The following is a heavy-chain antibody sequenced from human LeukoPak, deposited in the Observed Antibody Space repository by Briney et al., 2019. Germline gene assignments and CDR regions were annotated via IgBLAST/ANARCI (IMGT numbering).Heavy chain of an antibody. CDR1: GGSIDSDYYY. CDR2: IYYSGST. D-gene: IGHD6-13*01. V-gene: IGHV4-39*01. CDR3: ARHLKQQPHDY. Sequence: PSETLSLTCSVSGGSIDSDYYYWAWIRQSPGKRLEWIGSIYYSGSTYYNPSLKSRITMSVDRSESQFSLKLSSVTAADTAVYYCARHLKQQPHDYWSRGTVVTVSS. J-gene: IGHJ4*02.